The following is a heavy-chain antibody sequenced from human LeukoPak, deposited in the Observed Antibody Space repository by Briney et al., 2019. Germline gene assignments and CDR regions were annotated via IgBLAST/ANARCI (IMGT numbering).Heavy chain of an antibody. CDR2: ISYDGSNK. J-gene: IGHJ5*02. CDR1: GFIFSMYG. V-gene: IGHV3-30*18. CDR3: GKIQHQLVVAEDL. D-gene: IGHD6-13*01. Sequence: PGRSLRLSCAASGFIFSMYGMHWVRQAPGKGLEWVAVISYDGSNKYYGDSVKGRFSISRDNSKNTLYLQMNSLRAEDTAVYYCGKIQHQLVVAEDLWGQGTLVTVSS.